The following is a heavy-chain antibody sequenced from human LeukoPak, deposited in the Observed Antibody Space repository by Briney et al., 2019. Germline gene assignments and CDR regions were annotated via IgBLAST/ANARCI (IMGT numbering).Heavy chain of an antibody. V-gene: IGHV3-49*04. D-gene: IGHD6-19*01. CDR3: TRALSGWTGYSDF. Sequence: QPGRSLRLSCRGSGFTFGDYAVTWVRQAAGKGMQWVGFIRSVEYGETPDYATSVTGRFTITRENSASTAYLHINSLRSVDAAVYYCTRALSGWTGYSDFWGQGTVVSVSS. CDR1: GFTFGDYA. CDR2: IRSVEYGETP. J-gene: IGHJ4*02.